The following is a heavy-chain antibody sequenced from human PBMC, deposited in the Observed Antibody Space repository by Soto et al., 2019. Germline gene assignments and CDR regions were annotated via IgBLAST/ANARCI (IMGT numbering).Heavy chain of an antibody. CDR1: GDSISDDY. J-gene: IGHJ6*03. CDR3: ARVRTTLDFYYHYMDV. CDR2: IYYSGST. D-gene: IGHD2-2*01. Sequence: SETLSLTCTVSGDSISDDYWSWIRQPPGKALEWIGYIYYSGSTSYNPSFKSRVTISVDTSKTQFSLKLSSVTAADTAVYYCARVRTTLDFYYHYMDVWGIGTTVTVSS. V-gene: IGHV4-59*08.